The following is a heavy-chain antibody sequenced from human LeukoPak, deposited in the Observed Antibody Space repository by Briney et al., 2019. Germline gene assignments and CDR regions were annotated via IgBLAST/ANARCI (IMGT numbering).Heavy chain of an antibody. Sequence: QSGGSLRLSCAASGFTFSSYAMSRVRQAPGKGLEWVSAISGSGGSTYYADSVKGRFTISRDNSKNTLYLQMNSLRAEDTAVYYCAKDPPYSGDAFDIWGQGTMVTVSS. V-gene: IGHV3-23*01. CDR3: AKDPPYSGDAFDI. D-gene: IGHD2-15*01. CDR2: ISGSGGST. CDR1: GFTFSSYA. J-gene: IGHJ3*02.